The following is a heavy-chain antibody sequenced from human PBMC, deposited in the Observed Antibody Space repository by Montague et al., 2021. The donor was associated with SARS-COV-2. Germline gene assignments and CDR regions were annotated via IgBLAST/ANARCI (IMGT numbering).Heavy chain of an antibody. Sequence: SLSLSCAASGFTFSSYSMTWVRQAPGKGLEWVSYISSSSSTIYYADSVKGRFTISRDNAKNSLYLQMNSLRAEDTAVYYCAREVGSGIDPWGQGTLVTVSS. J-gene: IGHJ5*02. CDR1: GFTFSSYS. CDR3: AREVGSGIDP. V-gene: IGHV3-48*04. CDR2: ISSSSSTI. D-gene: IGHD1-26*01.